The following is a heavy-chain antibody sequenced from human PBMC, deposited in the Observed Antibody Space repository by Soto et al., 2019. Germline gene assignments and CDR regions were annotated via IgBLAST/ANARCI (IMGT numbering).Heavy chain of an antibody. V-gene: IGHV4-31*03. CDR1: GGAISTGGYY. J-gene: IGHJ4*02. CDR2: IYYSGST. Sequence: QVQLQESGPGLVKPSQTLSLTCTVSGGAISTGGYYWTWIRQHPGKGLEWIGYIYYSGSTYSNPSLKSRVTISVDTSKNQFSLKLSSVTAADTAVYSCARGLSVTLFDNWGQGTLVTVSS. D-gene: IGHD4-17*01. CDR3: ARGLSVTLFDN.